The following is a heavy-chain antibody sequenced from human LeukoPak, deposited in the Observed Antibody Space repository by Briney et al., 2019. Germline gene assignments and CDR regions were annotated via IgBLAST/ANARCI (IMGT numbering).Heavy chain of an antibody. CDR3: ARALYYDILTGYNY. V-gene: IGHV3-48*02. CDR2: ISSSSSTI. CDR1: GFTFSTYS. D-gene: IGHD3-9*01. Sequence: GGSLRLSCAASGFTFSTYSMSWVRQAPGKGLEWVSYISSSSSTIYYADSVKGRFTISRDNAKNSLYLQMNSLRDEDTAVYYCARALYYDILTGYNYWGQGTLVTVSS. J-gene: IGHJ4*02.